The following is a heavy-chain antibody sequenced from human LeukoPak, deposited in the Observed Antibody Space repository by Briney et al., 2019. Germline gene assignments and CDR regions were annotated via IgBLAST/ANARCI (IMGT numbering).Heavy chain of an antibody. Sequence: PSETLSLTCAVYGGSFSGSYWSWIRQPPGKGLEWIGEINHSGSPNYNPSLMGRVTIAVDTSKNRFSLNLSSVTAADTAVYYCARQKALAGEWAFDIWGQGTVVAVSS. CDR1: GGSFSGSY. CDR2: INHSGSP. D-gene: IGHD3-3*01. J-gene: IGHJ3*02. V-gene: IGHV4-34*01. CDR3: ARQKALAGEWAFDI.